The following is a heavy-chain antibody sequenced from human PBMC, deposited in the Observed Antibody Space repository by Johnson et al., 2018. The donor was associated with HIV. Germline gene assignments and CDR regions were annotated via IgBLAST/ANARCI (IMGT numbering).Heavy chain of an antibody. CDR2: INWNGGTI. Sequence: MLLVESGGGVVRPGGSLRLSCAASGFTFDDYGMSWVRQVPGKGLEWVSGINWNGGTIGYTDSVKGRFTISRDNAKNSLYLQMNSLRADDTAFYYFARKETWPSPGAFDIWGQGTMVTVSS. V-gene: IGHV3-20*04. D-gene: IGHD1-14*01. CDR3: ARKETWPSPGAFDI. CDR1: GFTFDDYG. J-gene: IGHJ3*02.